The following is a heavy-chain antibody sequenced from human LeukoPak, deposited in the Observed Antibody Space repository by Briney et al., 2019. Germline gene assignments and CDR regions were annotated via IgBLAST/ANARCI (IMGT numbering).Heavy chain of an antibody. CDR1: GGTISRYY. D-gene: IGHD1-26*01. CDR2: IDYSGST. V-gene: IGHV4-59*01. Sequence: SETLSLTCTVSGGTISRYYWSWIRQPPGKGLEWIAYIDYSGSTNYNPSLKSRLTISLDASKNQFSLKPSSVTAADTAVYYCARDRRRDRLHAFDIWGQGTMVTVSS. J-gene: IGHJ3*02. CDR3: ARDRRRDRLHAFDI.